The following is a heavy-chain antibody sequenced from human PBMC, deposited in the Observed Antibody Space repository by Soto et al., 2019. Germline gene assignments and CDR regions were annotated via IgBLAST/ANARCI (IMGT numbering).Heavy chain of an antibody. CDR3: ARAPFYYMDV. CDR2: ISSSTSTI. CDR1: GLSFSTYN. J-gene: IGHJ6*01. V-gene: IGHV3-48*01. Sequence: EVQLVESGGGLVQPGGSLRLSCAASGLSFSTYNMNWVRQAPGRGLEWVSEISSSTSTIYYADSVKGRFTISRDNAKKSLYLQMNSLRAEDTAVYYCARAPFYYMDVWGKGTTVTVSS. D-gene: IGHD2-21*01.